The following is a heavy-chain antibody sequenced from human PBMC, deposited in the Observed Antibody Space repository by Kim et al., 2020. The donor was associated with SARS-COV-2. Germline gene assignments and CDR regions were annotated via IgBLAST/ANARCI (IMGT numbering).Heavy chain of an antibody. CDR3: ARVGYYYGSGSYYGPTYYYGMDV. Sequence: ASVKVSCKASGYTFTSYAMNWVRQAPGQGLEWMGWINTNTGNPTYAQGFTGRFVFSLDTSVSTAYLQISSLKAEDTAVYYCARVGYYYGSGSYYGPTYYYGMDVWGQGTTVTVSS. CDR1: GYTFTSYA. D-gene: IGHD3-10*01. J-gene: IGHJ6*02. V-gene: IGHV7-4-1*02. CDR2: INTNTGNP.